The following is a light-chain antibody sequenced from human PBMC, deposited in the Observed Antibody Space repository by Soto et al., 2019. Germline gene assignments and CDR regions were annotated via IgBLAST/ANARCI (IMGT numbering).Light chain of an antibody. CDR3: NSFTTSSTYV. Sequence: QSVLTQPASVSGSPGQSITISCTGTSSGIGSYNRVSWYQQPPGTAPKLIIYEVNNRPSGVPDRFSGSKSGNTASLTISGLQAEDEADYYCNSFTTSSTYVFGTGTKLTVL. CDR2: EVN. V-gene: IGLV2-18*02. J-gene: IGLJ1*01. CDR1: SSGIGSYNR.